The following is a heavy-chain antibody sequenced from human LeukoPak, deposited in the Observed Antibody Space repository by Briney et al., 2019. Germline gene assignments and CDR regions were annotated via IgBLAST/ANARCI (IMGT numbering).Heavy chain of an antibody. Sequence: SGTLSLTCAVSGGSFSSNKWWSWVRQPPGKWLEWIGEINHSESTNYNPSLKSRVTISIDKSKNQFSLNLSSVTAADTAVYYCARVGIRYFDWLEKTNWFDPWGQGTLVTVSS. CDR2: INHSEST. CDR3: ARVGIRYFDWLEKTNWFDP. V-gene: IGHV4-4*02. D-gene: IGHD3-9*01. J-gene: IGHJ5*02. CDR1: GGSFSSNKW.